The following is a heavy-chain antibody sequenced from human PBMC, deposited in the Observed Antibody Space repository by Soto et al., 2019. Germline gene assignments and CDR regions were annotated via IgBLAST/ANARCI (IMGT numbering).Heavy chain of an antibody. V-gene: IGHV1-3*01. CDR2: INAGNGNT. CDR3: ARGALPMRWTRVTRGYVLGAFDI. D-gene: IGHD4-4*01. Sequence: QVQLVQSGAAVKKPGASVKVSCKASGYTFTSYAMHWVRQAPGYRLEWMGWINAGNGNTKYSQKFQGRVTITRDTSASTAYMELSRLRSEDTAVYYCARGALPMRWTRVTRGYVLGAFDIWGQGTMVTVSS. J-gene: IGHJ3*02. CDR1: GYTFTSYA.